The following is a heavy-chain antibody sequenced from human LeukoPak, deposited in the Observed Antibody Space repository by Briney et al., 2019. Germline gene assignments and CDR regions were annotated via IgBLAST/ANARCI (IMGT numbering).Heavy chain of an antibody. CDR3: ARHDRVTMIGFDY. J-gene: IGHJ4*02. D-gene: IGHD3-22*01. V-gene: IGHV3-66*04. CDR1: GFTVSSNF. CDR2: IYSGGRT. Sequence: GGSLRLSCAASGFTVSSNFMSWVRQAPGKGLEWVSVIYSGGRTYYADSVKGRFTISRDNSKDTLDLQMNSLRAEDTAVYFCARHDRVTMIGFDYWGQGTLVTVSP.